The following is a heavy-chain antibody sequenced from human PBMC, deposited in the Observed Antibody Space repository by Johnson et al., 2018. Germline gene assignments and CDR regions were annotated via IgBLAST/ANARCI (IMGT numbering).Heavy chain of an antibody. CDR2: IKQDGSEK. CDR1: GFTFSSYW. J-gene: IGHJ3*02. CDR3: SRDPVLLGLGELPNAFDI. Sequence: ASGFTFSSYWMSWVRQAPGTGLEWVANIKQDGSEKYYVDSVKGRFTISRDNAQNSLYLQMNSLRAEDTAVYYLSRDPVLLGLGELPNAFDIWGQGTMVTVSS. V-gene: IGHV3-7*01. D-gene: IGHD3-10*01.